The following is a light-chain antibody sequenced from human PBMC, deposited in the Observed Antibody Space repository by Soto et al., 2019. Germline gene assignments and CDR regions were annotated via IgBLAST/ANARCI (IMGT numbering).Light chain of an antibody. CDR2: EVN. Sequence: QAASVSGSPGQSITISCTGTSSDVGGYNYVSWYQQHPGKAPKLMIYEVNNRPSGVSNRFSGSKSGNTASLTISGLQAEDEADYYCSSYTSSITLVFGGGTKLTVL. J-gene: IGLJ2*01. CDR3: SSYTSSITLV. CDR1: SSDVGGYNY. V-gene: IGLV2-14*01.